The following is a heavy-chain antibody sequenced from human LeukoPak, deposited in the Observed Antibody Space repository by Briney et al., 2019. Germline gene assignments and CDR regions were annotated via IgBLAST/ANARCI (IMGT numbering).Heavy chain of an antibody. CDR2: ISSSSSYI. V-gene: IGHV3-21*01. D-gene: IGHD4-17*01. Sequence: GGSLRLSCAASGFTFSSYSMNWVRQAPGKGLEWVSSISSSSSYIYYADSVKGRFTISRDNAKNSLYLQMNSLGAEDTAVYYCARNGGTTSRSDYWGQGTLVTVSS. CDR1: GFTFSSYS. CDR3: ARNGGTTSRSDY. J-gene: IGHJ4*02.